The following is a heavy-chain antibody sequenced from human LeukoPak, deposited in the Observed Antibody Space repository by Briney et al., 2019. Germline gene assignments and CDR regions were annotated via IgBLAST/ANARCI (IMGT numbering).Heavy chain of an antibody. J-gene: IGHJ3*02. D-gene: IGHD6-13*01. CDR3: ARDSYSSSWYAGAFDI. Sequence: ASVKVSCTASGGTFSSYAISWVRQAPGQGLEWMGRIIPILGIANYAQKFQGRVTITADKSTSTAYMELSSLRSEDTAVYYCARDSYSSSWYAGAFDIWGQGTMVTVSS. CDR1: GGTFSSYA. CDR2: IIPILGIA. V-gene: IGHV1-69*04.